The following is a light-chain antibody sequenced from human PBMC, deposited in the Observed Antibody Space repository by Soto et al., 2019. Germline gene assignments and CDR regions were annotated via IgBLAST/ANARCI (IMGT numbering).Light chain of an antibody. J-gene: IGLJ1*01. CDR3: SLYTSSSTLGV. CDR1: SSDVGSYNR. Sequence: QSVLTQPPPVSGSPGQSVTISCTGTSSDVGSYNRVSWYQQPPGTAPKLMIYEVSNRPSGVPDRFSGSKSGNTASLTISGLQAEDEADYYCSLYTSSSTLGVFGTGTKVTVL. CDR2: EVS. V-gene: IGLV2-18*01.